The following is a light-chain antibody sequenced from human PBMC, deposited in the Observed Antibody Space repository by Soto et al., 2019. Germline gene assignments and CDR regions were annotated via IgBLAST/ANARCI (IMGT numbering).Light chain of an antibody. V-gene: IGLV1-40*01. CDR2: SNS. J-gene: IGLJ3*02. CDR1: SSNIGAGYD. Sequence: QSVLTQPPSVSGAPGQRVTISCTGSSSNIGAGYDVHWYQQLPGTAPTLLSHSNSNRPSGVPYRFSCSKSGTSAPLAITGLQYEDEADYYCQSYDSSLSVVFGGGTKLTVL. CDR3: QSYDSSLSVV.